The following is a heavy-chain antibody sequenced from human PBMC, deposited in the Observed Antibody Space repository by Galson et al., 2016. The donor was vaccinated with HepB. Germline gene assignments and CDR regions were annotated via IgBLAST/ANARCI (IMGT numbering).Heavy chain of an antibody. Sequence: ETLSLTCTVSGDSINDYYWSWIRQPPGKGLQWIGYMYYSGSTNYNPSLKSRFTISGDTSKNHLSLKLTSVTAADTAVYYCAIAAFLGIPCYDSWGQGTLVIVSS. CDR3: AIAAFLGIPCYDS. CDR1: GDSINDYY. V-gene: IGHV4-59*08. CDR2: MYYSGST. J-gene: IGHJ4*02. D-gene: IGHD2-15*01.